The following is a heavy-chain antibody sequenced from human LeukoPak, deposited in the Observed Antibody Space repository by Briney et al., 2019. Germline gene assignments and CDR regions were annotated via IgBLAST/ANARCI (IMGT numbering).Heavy chain of an antibody. Sequence: GGSLRLSCAASGFTFSSYGMHWVRQAPGKGLEWVAFIRYDGSNKYYADSVKGRFTISRDNSKNTLYLQMNSLRAEDTAVYYCAKEGFMSRDAFDIWGQGTMVTVSS. D-gene: IGHD3-10*01. CDR3: AKEGFMSRDAFDI. J-gene: IGHJ3*02. CDR2: IRYDGSNK. V-gene: IGHV3-30*02. CDR1: GFTFSSYG.